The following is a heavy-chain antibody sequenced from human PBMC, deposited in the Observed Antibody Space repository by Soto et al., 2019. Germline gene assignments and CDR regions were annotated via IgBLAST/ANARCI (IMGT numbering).Heavy chain of an antibody. CDR1: GFTFSSYG. V-gene: IGHV3-30*18. D-gene: IGHD1-7*01. Sequence: QPGGSMRLSCAASGFTFSSYGMHWVRQAPGKGLEWVAVISYDGSNKYYADSVKGRFTISRDNSKNTLYLQMNSLRAEDTAVYYCAKGWRITGTTGYGMDVWGQGTTVTVSS. CDR2: ISYDGSNK. J-gene: IGHJ6*02. CDR3: AKGWRITGTTGYGMDV.